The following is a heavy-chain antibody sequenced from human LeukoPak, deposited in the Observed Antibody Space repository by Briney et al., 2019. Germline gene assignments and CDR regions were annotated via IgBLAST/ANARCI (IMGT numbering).Heavy chain of an antibody. CDR1: GFNVSSNY. V-gene: IGHV3-53*01. D-gene: IGHD5-12*01. J-gene: IGHJ4*02. Sequence: GGSLRLSCAASGFNVSSNYMSWVRQAPGKGLEWVSVIYSGGSTFFADSVKGRFTISRDNSQNTLYLQMNSLRAEDTAVYYCARGEGGYDSNFDYWGQGTLVTVSS. CDR2: IYSGGST. CDR3: ARGEGGYDSNFDY.